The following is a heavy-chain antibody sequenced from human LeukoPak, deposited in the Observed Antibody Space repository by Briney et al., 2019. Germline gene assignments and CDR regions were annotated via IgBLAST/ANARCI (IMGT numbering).Heavy chain of an antibody. CDR2: IYSGGTT. CDR3: ARAGGSIKPFDY. V-gene: IGHV3-53*01. J-gene: IGHJ4*02. D-gene: IGHD2-2*01. CDR1: GFTVSSNY. Sequence: GGSLRLSCAASGFTVSSNYMNWVRQAPGKGLEWVSVIYSGGTTYYADSVRGRFTISRDNSKNTLYFQMNSLRAEDTAVYYCARAGGSIKPFDYWGQGSLVSVSS.